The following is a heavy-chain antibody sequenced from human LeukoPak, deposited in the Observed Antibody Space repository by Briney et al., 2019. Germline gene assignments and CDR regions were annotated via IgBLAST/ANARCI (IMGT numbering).Heavy chain of an antibody. V-gene: IGHV3-74*01. CDR3: ARDRHKYNYDSGGYPPY. Sequence: PGGSLRLSCAGSGFTFSSYWMHWVRQAPGKGLVWVSRISTDASSTTYADSVKGRFTISRDNAKNSLYLQMNTLRAEDTAVYYCARDRHKYNYDSGGYPPYWGQGTLVTVSS. CDR2: ISTDASST. CDR1: GFTFSSYW. J-gene: IGHJ4*02. D-gene: IGHD3-22*01.